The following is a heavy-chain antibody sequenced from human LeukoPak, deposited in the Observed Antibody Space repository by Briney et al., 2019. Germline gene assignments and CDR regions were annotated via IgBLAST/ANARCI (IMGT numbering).Heavy chain of an antibody. V-gene: IGHV4-34*01. CDR1: GGSFGGYY. CDR2: INHSGST. D-gene: IGHD5-12*01. J-gene: IGHJ4*02. Sequence: SETLSLTCAVYGGSFGGYYWSWIRQPPGKGLEWIGEINHSGSTNYNPSLKSRVTISVDTSKNQFSLKLSSVTAADTAVYYCARLYGYSGYDTSDYWGQGTLVTVSS. CDR3: ARLYGYSGYDTSDY.